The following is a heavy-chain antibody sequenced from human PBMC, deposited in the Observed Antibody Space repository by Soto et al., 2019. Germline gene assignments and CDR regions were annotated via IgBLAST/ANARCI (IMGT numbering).Heavy chain of an antibody. CDR2: TRSNGEYT. CDR3: AKESMSVAVSASRVYGMDV. V-gene: IGHV3-23*01. Sequence: PVGSLRLSCAVSGFTFSNYAMTWVRQAPGKGLEWVSTTRSNGEYTYYADSVKGRFTVSRDNSQNALFLEMSSLRAEDTAVYYCAKESMSVAVSASRVYGMDVWGQGTTVTVSS. D-gene: IGHD6-6*01. CDR1: GFTFSNYA. J-gene: IGHJ6*02.